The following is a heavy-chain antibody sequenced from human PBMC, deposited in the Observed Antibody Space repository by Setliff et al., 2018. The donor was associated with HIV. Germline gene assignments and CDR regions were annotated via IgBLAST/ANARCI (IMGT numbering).Heavy chain of an antibody. CDR3: ARRGITMIVVGSDASDI. Sequence: SETLSLTCTVSGGSISSSSYYWGWIRQPPGKGLEWIGSIYYSGSTYYNPSLKSRVTISVDTSKNQFSLKLSSVTAADTAVYYCARRGITMIVVGSDASDIWGQGTMVTVSS. CDR2: IYYSGST. D-gene: IGHD3-22*01. CDR1: GGSISSSSYY. V-gene: IGHV4-39*01. J-gene: IGHJ3*02.